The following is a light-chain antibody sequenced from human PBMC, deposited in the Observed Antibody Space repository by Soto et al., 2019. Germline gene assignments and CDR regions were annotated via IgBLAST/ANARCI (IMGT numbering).Light chain of an antibody. J-gene: IGLJ3*02. V-gene: IGLV2-14*01. Sequence: QSVLTQPASVSGSPGQSITISCTGTSSDVGAYNYVSWYQQHPGKAPKLMIHDVSNRPSGVSNRFSGSKSGNTASLTISGLQAEDEADYYCTSYTSSSTWVFGGGTNLTVL. CDR3: TSYTSSSTWV. CDR1: SSDVGAYNY. CDR2: DVS.